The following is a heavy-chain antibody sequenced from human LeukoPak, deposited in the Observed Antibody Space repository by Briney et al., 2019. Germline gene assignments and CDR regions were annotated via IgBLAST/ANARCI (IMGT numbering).Heavy chain of an antibody. CDR2: IYHSGST. D-gene: IGHD6-19*01. J-gene: IGHJ5*02. CDR1: GYSISGGYY. V-gene: IGHV4-38-2*02. CDR3: ARSTSGWLWFDP. Sequence: PSETLSLTCTVSGYSISGGYYWGWIRQPPGKGLERIGSIYHSGSTYSSPSLKSRVTISVDTSRNQFSLKLTSVTAADTAVYYCARSTSGWLWFDPWGQGTLVTVSS.